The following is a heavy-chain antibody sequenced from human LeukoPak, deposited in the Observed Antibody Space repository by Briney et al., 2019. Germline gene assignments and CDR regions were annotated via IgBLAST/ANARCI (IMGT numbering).Heavy chain of an antibody. Sequence: SVKVSCKASGGTFSSYPISWVRQAPGQGLEWMGRIIPILGIANYAQKFQGRVTITADKSTSTAYMELSSLRSEDTAVYYCARDSLDSSGYTGYWGQGTLVTVSS. CDR3: ARDSLDSSGYTGY. V-gene: IGHV1-69*04. D-gene: IGHD3-22*01. CDR2: IIPILGIA. J-gene: IGHJ4*02. CDR1: GGTFSSYP.